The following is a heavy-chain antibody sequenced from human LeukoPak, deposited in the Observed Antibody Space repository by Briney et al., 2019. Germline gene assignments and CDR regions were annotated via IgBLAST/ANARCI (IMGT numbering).Heavy chain of an antibody. V-gene: IGHV4-39*03. CDR3: NSGIPGTTTLVGVYLDY. CDR1: GGSISSSSYY. J-gene: IGHJ4*02. D-gene: IGHD1-7*01. Sequence: PSETLSLTCTVSGGSISSSSYYWGWIRQPPGKGLEWIGSIYHSGSIYYNPSLKSRVTISVDTSKNQFSLKLSSVTAADTAVFYCNSGIPGTTTLVGVYLDYWGQGTLVTVSS. CDR2: IYHSGSI.